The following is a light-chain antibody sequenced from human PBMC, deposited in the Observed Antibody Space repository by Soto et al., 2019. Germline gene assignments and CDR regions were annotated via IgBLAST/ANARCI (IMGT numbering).Light chain of an antibody. CDR3: PQTYSPPAT. CDR1: QSIDTH. CDR2: EAS. Sequence: DIRMTQSPSSLSASVGDRVTIACRASQSIDTHLNWYQQHPGKAPNALIYEASNLQSGVPSRFSGSGSGTDFPLTISGLQPDDYATYYCPQTYSPPATFGQATNVEIK. V-gene: IGKV1-39*01. J-gene: IGKJ1*01.